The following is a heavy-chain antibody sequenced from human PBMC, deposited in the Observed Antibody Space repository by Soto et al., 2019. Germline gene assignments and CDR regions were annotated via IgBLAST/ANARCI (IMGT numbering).Heavy chain of an antibody. V-gene: IGHV3-15*07. CDR3: SHGYYQYFNS. CDR1: GFTFSDSA. Sequence: PGGSLRLSCAASGFTFSDSAIHWVRQAPGKGPEWVGRIKSKTDGGTTDYAAPVKGRFTISRDDSQNMLYLQMNSLKSEDTDVYYCSHGYYQYFNSWGQGTLVTVSS. CDR2: IKSKTDGGTT. D-gene: IGHD5-18*01. J-gene: IGHJ4*02.